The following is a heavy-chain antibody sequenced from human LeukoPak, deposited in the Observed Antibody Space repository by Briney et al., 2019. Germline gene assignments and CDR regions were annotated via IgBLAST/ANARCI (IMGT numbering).Heavy chain of an antibody. CDR3: AKSYYDSSGYAGFDY. CDR2: INSDARST. CDR1: GFTFSNYW. Sequence: GGSLRLSCAASGFTFSNYWMHWVRQAPGKGLVWVSRINSDARSTSYADSVKGRFTISRDNAKNTLYLQMNSLRAEDTAVYYCAKSYYDSSGYAGFDYWGQGTLVTVSS. J-gene: IGHJ4*02. V-gene: IGHV3-74*01. D-gene: IGHD3-22*01.